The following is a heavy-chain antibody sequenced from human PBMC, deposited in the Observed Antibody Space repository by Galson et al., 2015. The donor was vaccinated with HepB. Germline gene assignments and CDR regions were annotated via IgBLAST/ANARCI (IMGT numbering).Heavy chain of an antibody. J-gene: IGHJ6*02. CDR1: GFTFSNAC. V-gene: IGHV3-15*01. CDR3: TTCGRTHYDCMHV. D-gene: IGHD1-14*01. Sequence: SLRLSCAASGFTFSNACMSWVRQAPGKGLEWVGRIKSKTDGGTTDYAAPVKGSFTISRDDSKNTLYLQMNRLKTEEAAVYYCTTCGRTHYDCMHVWGQGTPVTVSS. CDR2: IKSKTDGGTT.